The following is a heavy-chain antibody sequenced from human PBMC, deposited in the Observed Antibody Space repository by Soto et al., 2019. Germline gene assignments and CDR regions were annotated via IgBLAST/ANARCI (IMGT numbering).Heavy chain of an antibody. J-gene: IGHJ6*02. V-gene: IGHV3-23*01. Sequence: GGSLRLSCAASGFTFSSYAMSWVRQAPGKGLEWVSAISGSGGSTYYADSAKGRFTISRDNSKNTLYLQMNSLRAEDTAVYYCAKDGASFVVVVAATRKYYYGMDVWGQGTTVTVSS. CDR1: GFTFSSYA. CDR3: AKDGASFVVVVAATRKYYYGMDV. D-gene: IGHD2-15*01. CDR2: ISGSGGST.